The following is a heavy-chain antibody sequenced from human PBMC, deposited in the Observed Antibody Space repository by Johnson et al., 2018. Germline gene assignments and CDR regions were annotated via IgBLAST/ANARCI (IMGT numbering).Heavy chain of an antibody. CDR1: GGSISSYY. CDR2: IYYSGST. D-gene: IGHD3-22*01. J-gene: IGHJ3*02. CDR3: AKDRVSTMIVGGGLLPDAFDI. Sequence: QVQLQESGPGLVEPSETLSLSCTVSGGSISSYYWSWIRQPPGKGLEWIGYIYYSGSTNYNPSLKSRVTISVDTSKNQFSLKLSSVTAADTAVYYCAKDRVSTMIVGGGLLPDAFDIWGQGTMVTVSS. V-gene: IGHV4-59*01.